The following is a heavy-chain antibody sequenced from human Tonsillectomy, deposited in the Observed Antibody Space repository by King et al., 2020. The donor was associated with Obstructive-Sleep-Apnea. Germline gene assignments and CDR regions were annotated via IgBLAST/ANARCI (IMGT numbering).Heavy chain of an antibody. CDR3: VKDKNSGWYVDYFDY. D-gene: IGHD6-19*01. CDR1: GFTFDDYA. V-gene: IGHV3-9*01. Sequence: VQLVESGGGLVQPGRSLRLSCAASGFTFDDYAMHWVRQAPGKGLEWVSGISWNCGSTGYADTVKGRFTISRDSAKNSLYLQMSSLTAEDTAFYYCVKDKNSGWYVDYFDYWGRGTLVTVSS. J-gene: IGHJ4*02. CDR2: ISWNCGST.